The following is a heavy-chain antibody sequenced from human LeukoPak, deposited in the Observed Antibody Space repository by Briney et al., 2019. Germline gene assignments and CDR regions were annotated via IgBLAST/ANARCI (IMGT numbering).Heavy chain of an antibody. D-gene: IGHD6-19*01. V-gene: IGHV3-74*01. CDR2: INSDGSST. J-gene: IGHJ6*03. Sequence: PGGSLRLSCAASGFTFSSYWMHWVRQAPGKGLVWVSRINSDGSSTSYADSVKGRFTISRDNAKNTLYLQMNSLRAEDTAVYYCARITASGWYNLNYYHYYYMDVWGKGTTVTVSS. CDR1: GFTFSSYW. CDR3: ARITASGWYNLNYYHYYYMDV.